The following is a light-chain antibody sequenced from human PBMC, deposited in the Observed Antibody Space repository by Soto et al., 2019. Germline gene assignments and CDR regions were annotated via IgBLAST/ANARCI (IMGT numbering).Light chain of an antibody. V-gene: IGLV1-44*01. Sequence: QSVLTQPPSASGTPGQRVTISCSGSRSNIASNTVNWYQQLPGTAPKVLIYTDNQRPSGVPDRFSGSKSGTSASLAISGLQSEDEADYYGAAWDDSMNGVVFDGGTKVTVL. CDR2: TDN. J-gene: IGLJ2*01. CDR3: AAWDDSMNGVV. CDR1: RSNIASNT.